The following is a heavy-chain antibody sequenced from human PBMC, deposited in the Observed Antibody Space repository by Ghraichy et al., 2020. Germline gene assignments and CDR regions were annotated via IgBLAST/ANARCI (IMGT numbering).Heavy chain of an antibody. V-gene: IGHV4-31*03. CDR3: ARSPTVVFPDY. CDR2: IFHSGSS. J-gene: IGHJ4*02. D-gene: IGHD4-23*01. CDR1: NDSIISGGYY. Sequence: SLNISCTVSNDSIISGGYYWHWIRQHPGKGLEWIGYIFHSGSSYYSPSLASRLTISLDTSKNQFSLRLTSVTAADTAVYYCARSPTVVFPDYWGRGTLVSVSS.